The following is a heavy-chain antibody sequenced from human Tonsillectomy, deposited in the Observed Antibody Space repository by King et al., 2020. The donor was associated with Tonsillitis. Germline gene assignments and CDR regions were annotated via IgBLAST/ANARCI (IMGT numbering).Heavy chain of an antibody. V-gene: IGHV3-23*04. J-gene: IGHJ4*02. CDR3: AKGLGVYYYGSGSYYKGGLDY. D-gene: IGHD3-10*01. CDR2: ISGSGGST. Sequence: VQLVESGGGLVQPGGSLRLSCAASGFTFSSYAMSWVRQAPGKGLEWVSAISGSGGSTYYADSVKGRFTISRDNSKNTLYLQMNSLRAEDTAVYYCAKGLGVYYYGSGSYYKGGLDYWGQGTLVTVSS. CDR1: GFTFSSYA.